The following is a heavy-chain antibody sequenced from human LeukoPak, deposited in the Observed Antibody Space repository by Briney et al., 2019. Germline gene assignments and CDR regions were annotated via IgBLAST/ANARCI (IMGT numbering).Heavy chain of an antibody. D-gene: IGHD3-3*01. CDR1: GYTFTSYG. CDR2: ISAYNGNT. J-gene: IGHJ4*02. Sequence: DSVKVSCKASGYTFTSYGISWVRQAPGQGLEWMGWISAYNGNTNYAQKLQGRVTTTTDTSTSPAYMELRSLTSDDPAVHYCAGEGDDFWSGYFIDYWDQGTLVTVSS. CDR3: AGEGDDFWSGYFIDY. V-gene: IGHV1-18*01.